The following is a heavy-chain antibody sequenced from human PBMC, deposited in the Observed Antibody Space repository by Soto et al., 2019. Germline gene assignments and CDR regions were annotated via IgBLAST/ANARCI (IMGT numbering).Heavy chain of an antibody. V-gene: IGHV1-69*13. CDR1: GGTFSSYA. CDR2: IIPIFGTA. CDR3: ARGISSSGKYYYYYGMDV. Sequence: ASVKVSCKASGGTFSSYAISWVRQAPGQGLEWMGGIIPIFGTANYAQKFQGRVTITADESTSTAYMELSSLRSEDTAVYYCARGISSSGKYYYYYGMDVWGQGTTVTVSS. J-gene: IGHJ6*02. D-gene: IGHD3-3*02.